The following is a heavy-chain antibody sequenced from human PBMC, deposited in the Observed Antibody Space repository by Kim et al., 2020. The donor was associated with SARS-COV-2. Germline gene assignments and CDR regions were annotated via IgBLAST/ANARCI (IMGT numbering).Heavy chain of an antibody. Sequence: SVKVSCKASGGTFSSYAISWVRQAPGQGLEWMGGIIPIFGTANYAQKFQGRVTITADESTSTAYMELSSLRSEDTAVYYCARDDKNYPDWNYFQCDYWGQGTLVTVSS. D-gene: IGHD1-7*01. CDR3: ARDDKNYPDWNYFQCDY. CDR2: IIPIFGTA. V-gene: IGHV1-69*13. J-gene: IGHJ4*02. CDR1: GGTFSSYA.